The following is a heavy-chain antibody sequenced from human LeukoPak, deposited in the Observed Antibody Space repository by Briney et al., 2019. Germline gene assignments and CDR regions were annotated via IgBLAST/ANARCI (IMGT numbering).Heavy chain of an antibody. D-gene: IGHD3-10*01. Sequence: SETLSLTCTVSGGSISSSSYYWGWIRQPPGKGLEWIGIIYYSGSTYYIPSLKSRVTISVDTSKNQFSLKLSSVTAADTAVYYCASKIGTHYYYDMDVWGQGTTVTVSS. J-gene: IGHJ6*02. V-gene: IGHV4-39*07. CDR3: ASKIGTHYYYDMDV. CDR1: GGSISSSSYY. CDR2: IYYSGST.